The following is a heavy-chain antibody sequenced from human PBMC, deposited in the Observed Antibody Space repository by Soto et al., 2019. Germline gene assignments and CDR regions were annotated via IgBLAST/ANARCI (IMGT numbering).Heavy chain of an antibody. D-gene: IGHD4-4*01. Sequence: QVQLVESGGGVVQPGRSLRLSCAASGFTFSSYGMHWVRQAPGKGLEWVAVISYDGSNKYYADSVKGRFTISRDNSKNTLYLQMNSLRAEDTAVYYCAKGWYSNYYYDYGMDVWGQGTTVTVSS. CDR3: AKGWYSNYYYDYGMDV. CDR1: GFTFSSYG. CDR2: ISYDGSNK. J-gene: IGHJ6*02. V-gene: IGHV3-30*18.